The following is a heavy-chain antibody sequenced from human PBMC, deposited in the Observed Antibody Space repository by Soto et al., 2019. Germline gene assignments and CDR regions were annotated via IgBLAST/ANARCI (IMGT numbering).Heavy chain of an antibody. CDR3: ARPGDIVATKPFDY. D-gene: IGHD5-12*01. J-gene: IGHJ4*02. Sequence: QVQLVQSGAEVKKPGSSVKVSCKASGGTFSSYAISWVRQAPGQGLEWMGGIIPIFGTANYAQKFQGRVTITADESTSTAYMELSSLGSEYTALYYCARPGDIVATKPFDYWGQGTLVTVSS. CDR1: GGTFSSYA. CDR2: IIPIFGTA. V-gene: IGHV1-69*01.